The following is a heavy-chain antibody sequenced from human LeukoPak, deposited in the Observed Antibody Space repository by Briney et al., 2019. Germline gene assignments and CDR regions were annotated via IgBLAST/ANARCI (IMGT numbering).Heavy chain of an antibody. CDR3: ARVTGGIAAGY. D-gene: IGHD6-13*01. J-gene: IGHJ4*02. V-gene: IGHV4-30-4*08. CDR2: IYYSGNT. Sequence: PSETLSLTCTVSGGSISSGDYYWSWIRQPPGKGLEWIGYIYYSGNTYYNPSLKSRVTISVDTSKNQFSLKLISVTAADTAVYCCARVTGGIAAGYWGQGTLVTVSS. CDR1: GGSISSGDYY.